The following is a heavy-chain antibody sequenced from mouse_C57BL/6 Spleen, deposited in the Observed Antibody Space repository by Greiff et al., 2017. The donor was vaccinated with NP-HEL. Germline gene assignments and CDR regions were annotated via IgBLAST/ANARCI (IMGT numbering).Heavy chain of an antibody. D-gene: IGHD2-3*01. J-gene: IGHJ2*01. CDR2: INYDGSST. CDR1: GFTFSDYY. Sequence: EVKLMESEGGLVQPGSSMKLSCTASGFTFSDYYMAWVRQVPEKGLEWVANINYDGSSTYYLDSLKSRFIISRDNAKNILYLQMSSLKSEDTATYYCARGTKDGYYFDYWGQGTTLTVSS. V-gene: IGHV5-16*01. CDR3: ARGTKDGYYFDY.